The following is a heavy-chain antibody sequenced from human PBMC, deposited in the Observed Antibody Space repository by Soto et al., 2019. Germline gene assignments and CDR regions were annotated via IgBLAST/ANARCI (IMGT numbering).Heavy chain of an antibody. CDR3: ARDIIGEGYYGMDV. CDR1: GFTVSSNY. Sequence: VGSLRLSCAASGFTVSSNYMSWVRQAPGKGLEWVSVIYSGGSTYYADSVKGRFTISRDNSKNTLYLQMNSLRAEDTAVYYCARDIIGEGYYGMDVWGQGTTVTVSS. D-gene: IGHD1-20*01. J-gene: IGHJ6*02. V-gene: IGHV3-66*01. CDR2: IYSGGST.